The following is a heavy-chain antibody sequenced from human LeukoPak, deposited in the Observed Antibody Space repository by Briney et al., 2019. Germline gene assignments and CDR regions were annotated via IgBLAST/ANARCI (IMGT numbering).Heavy chain of an antibody. CDR3: ARRSYGGPLDY. Sequence: ASVTVSCTASGYAFTGYYMHWVRQAPGQGLEWMGWINPNSGGTNYAQKFQGRVTMTRDTSISTAYMELSRLRSDDTAVYYCARRSYGGPLDYWGQGTLVTVSS. D-gene: IGHD1-26*01. J-gene: IGHJ4*02. CDR2: INPNSGGT. V-gene: IGHV1-2*02. CDR1: GYAFTGYY.